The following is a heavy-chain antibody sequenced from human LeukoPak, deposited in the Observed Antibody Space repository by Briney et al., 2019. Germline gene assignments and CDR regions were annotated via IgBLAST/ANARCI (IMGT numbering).Heavy chain of an antibody. V-gene: IGHV3-23*01. CDR1: GFSFSGYG. CDR3: AKDGVVVSGALLRGWGRTMDV. D-gene: IGHD2-2*01. CDR2: ICVSGSST. J-gene: IGHJ6*02. Sequence: AQSLRLSCAVSGFSFSGYGKRWVRHPQEPGMDWDSAICVSGSSTSYANSVKGRLTVSRDNSRKTQFLQMHSLRAEDTAIYYCAKDGVVVSGALLRGWGRTMDVWGEGTTVTVS.